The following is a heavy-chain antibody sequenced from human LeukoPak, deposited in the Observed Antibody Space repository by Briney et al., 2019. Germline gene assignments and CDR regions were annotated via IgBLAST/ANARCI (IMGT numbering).Heavy chain of an antibody. Sequence: TGGSLRLSCAASGFSLSGYWMHWVRQAPGKGLVWVSRISPEGSGTTYADSVKGRFTISRDNAKNTLYLQMNSLRGEDAAVYHCTRVQAGRSGLMDVWGRGTTVTVSS. CDR2: ISPEGSGT. V-gene: IGHV3-74*01. CDR3: TRVQAGRSGLMDV. J-gene: IGHJ6*02. D-gene: IGHD2-8*02. CDR1: GFSLSGYW.